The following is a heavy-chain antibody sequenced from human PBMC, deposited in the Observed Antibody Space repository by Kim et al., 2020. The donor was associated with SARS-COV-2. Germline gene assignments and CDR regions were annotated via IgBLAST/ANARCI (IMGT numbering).Heavy chain of an antibody. CDR2: ISSSSSYI. D-gene: IGHD1-20*01. CDR3: ARDPSYNWNDVNND. J-gene: IGHJ4*02. V-gene: IGHV3-21*01. Sequence: GGSLRLSCAASGFTFSSYSMNWVRQAPGKGLEWVSSISSSSSYIYYADSVKGRFTISRDNAKNSLYLQMNSLRAEDTAVYYCARDPSYNWNDVNNDWGQGTLVTVSS. CDR1: GFTFSSYS.